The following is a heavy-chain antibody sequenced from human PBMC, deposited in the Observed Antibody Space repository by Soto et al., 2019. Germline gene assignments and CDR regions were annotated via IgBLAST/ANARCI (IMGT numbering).Heavy chain of an antibody. CDR2: INHSGST. CDR3: AXXHNXYDILTGYYSDWFDP. D-gene: IGHD3-9*01. Sequence: SETLSLTCAVYGGSFSGYYWSWIRQPPGKGLEWIGEINHSGSTNYNPSLKSRVTISVDTSKNQFSLKLSSVTAADTAVYYCAXXHNXYDILTGYYSDWFDPWGQGTLVTVS. V-gene: IGHV4-34*01. CDR1: GGSFSGYY. J-gene: IGHJ5*02.